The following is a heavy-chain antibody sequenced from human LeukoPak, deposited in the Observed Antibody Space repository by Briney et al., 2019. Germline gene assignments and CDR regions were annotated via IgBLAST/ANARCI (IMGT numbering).Heavy chain of an antibody. CDR3: ARSAEWLRNAFDI. J-gene: IGHJ3*02. D-gene: IGHD5-12*01. V-gene: IGHV4-59*01. CDR2: MHNSGSS. CDR1: GASTSHFY. Sequence: SETLSLTCTVSGASTSHFYWNWIRQPPGKGLEWIGYMHNSGSSKHSPSLKSRVTISIDTSKNQFSLQLTSVTAADTAMYFCARSAEWLRNAFDIWGQGTMVSVSS.